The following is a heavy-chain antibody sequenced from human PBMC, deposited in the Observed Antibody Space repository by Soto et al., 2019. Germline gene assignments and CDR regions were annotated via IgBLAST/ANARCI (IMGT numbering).Heavy chain of an antibody. CDR1: GFTFSSYG. D-gene: IGHD6-6*01. CDR2: IWYDGSNK. CDR3: ARERLEQPVRPKRPFGYGMDV. V-gene: IGHV3-33*01. Sequence: GGSLRLSCAASGFTFSSYGMPWVRQAPGKGPEGVAVIWYDGSNKYYADSVKVRFTISRDNSKNTLYLQMNSLRAEDTAVYYCARERLEQPVRPKRPFGYGMDVRGQGTTVTVSS. J-gene: IGHJ6*02.